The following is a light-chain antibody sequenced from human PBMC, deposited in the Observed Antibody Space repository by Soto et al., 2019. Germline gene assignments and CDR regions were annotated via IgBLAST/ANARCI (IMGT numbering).Light chain of an antibody. CDR3: QHYSTSSRT. V-gene: IGKV1-5*03. Sequence: IQLSQSPSFLSASVGDTVTITCRASQTITDWVAWYQQRAGKTPQLLIYKASTLETGVPSRFSGGGSGTEFTLTISSLQPEDFATYYCQHYSTSSRTFGQGTKVDIK. J-gene: IGKJ1*01. CDR2: KAS. CDR1: QTITDW.